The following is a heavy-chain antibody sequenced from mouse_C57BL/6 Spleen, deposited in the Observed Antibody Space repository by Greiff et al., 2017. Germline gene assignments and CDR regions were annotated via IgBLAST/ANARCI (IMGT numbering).Heavy chain of an antibody. Sequence: QVHVKQSGAELAKPGASVTLSCKASGYTFTSYWMHWVKQRPGQGLEWIGYINPSSGYTKYNQKFKDKATLTADKSSSTAYMQLSSLTYEDSAVYYCARPMEDGYYVLFAYWGQGTLVTVSA. V-gene: IGHV1-7*01. CDR3: ARPMEDGYYVLFAY. J-gene: IGHJ3*01. D-gene: IGHD2-3*01. CDR2: INPSSGYT. CDR1: GYTFTSYW.